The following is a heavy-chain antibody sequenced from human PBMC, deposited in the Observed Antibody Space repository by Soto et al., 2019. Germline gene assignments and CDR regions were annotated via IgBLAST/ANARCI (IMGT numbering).Heavy chain of an antibody. CDR1: GFTFSNHY. D-gene: IGHD5-18*01. CDR2: ISRSGSTI. CDR3: GRDPELWDENVATRPSTYYYGMDV. J-gene: IGHJ6*02. Sequence: QMQLVESGGGLVEPGGSLRLSCEASGFTFSNHYMSWIRQAPGKGLEWISYISRSGSTIYYADSVKGRFTISRDNSKNSLYLQMDSLRAEDTAMYYCGRDPELWDENVATRPSTYYYGMDVWGQGPTVTVAS. V-gene: IGHV3-11*01.